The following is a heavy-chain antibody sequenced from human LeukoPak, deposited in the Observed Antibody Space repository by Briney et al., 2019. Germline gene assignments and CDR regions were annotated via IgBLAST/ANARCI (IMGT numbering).Heavy chain of an antibody. CDR3: AKVSWGSITMVRGVISYPIDY. CDR2: INSDGRST. V-gene: IGHV3-74*01. Sequence: GGSLRLSCAASGFTFSSYWMHWVRQAPGKGLVGVSRINSDGRSTNYADSVKGRFTISRDNSKNTLYLQMNSLRAEDTAVYYCAKVSWGSITMVRGVISYPIDYWGQGTLVTVSS. J-gene: IGHJ4*02. CDR1: GFTFSSYW. D-gene: IGHD3-10*01.